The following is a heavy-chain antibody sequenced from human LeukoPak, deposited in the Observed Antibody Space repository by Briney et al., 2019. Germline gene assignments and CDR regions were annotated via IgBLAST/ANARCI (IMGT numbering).Heavy chain of an antibody. J-gene: IGHJ4*02. CDR3: ASEGVATPATIDY. CDR2: ISSSSSTI. Sequence: PGGSLRLSCAASGFTFSTYSMNWVRQAPGNGLEWVSYISSSSSTIRYADSVRGRFTISRDNAKNSLFLQMNSLRAEDTAVYYCASEGVATPATIDYWGQGTLVTVSS. D-gene: IGHD6-13*01. V-gene: IGHV3-48*01. CDR1: GFTFSTYS.